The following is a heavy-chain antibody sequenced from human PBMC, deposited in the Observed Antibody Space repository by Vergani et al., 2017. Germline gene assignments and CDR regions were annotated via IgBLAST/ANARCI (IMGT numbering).Heavy chain of an antibody. D-gene: IGHD3-3*01. J-gene: IGHJ5*02. CDR1: EINFIYYG. CDR2: INEHGSEQ. CDR3: AKEDRRARSA. V-gene: IGHV3-7*04. Sequence: VQLVESGGGVVQRGGSLRLSCVVSEINFIYYGMTWIRQAPGKGLEWVAHINEHGSEQFYEDSVKGRFTISRDNAQKSVFLQMNSLTVEDTAVYYCAKEDRRARSAWGQGTLVIVSS.